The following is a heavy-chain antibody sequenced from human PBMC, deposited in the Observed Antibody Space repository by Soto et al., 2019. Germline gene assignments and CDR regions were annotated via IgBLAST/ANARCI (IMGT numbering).Heavy chain of an antibody. Sequence: GGSLRLSCAASGFTFSSYAMSWVRQAPGKGLEWVSAISGSGGSTYYADSVKGRFTISRDNSKNTLYLQMNSLRAEDTAVYYCAKYLVPYYDYVWGSYRSPTFDYWGQGDVVTVSS. CDR1: GFTFSSYA. J-gene: IGHJ4*02. V-gene: IGHV3-23*01. CDR2: ISGSGGST. D-gene: IGHD3-16*02. CDR3: AKYLVPYYDYVWGSYRSPTFDY.